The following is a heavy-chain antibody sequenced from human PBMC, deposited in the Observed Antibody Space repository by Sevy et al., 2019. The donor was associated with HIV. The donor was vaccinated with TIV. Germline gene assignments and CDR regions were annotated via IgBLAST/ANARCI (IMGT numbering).Heavy chain of an antibody. D-gene: IGHD6-13*01. Sequence: GGSLSLSCAASGFTFSNYAMNWVRQGPGKGLDWVAVISGSGFTTHYADSVKGRFTISRDNSKNALYLQMNSLRAEDTAKYYCAKDPTAEPGGGWFDPWGQGTLVTVSS. V-gene: IGHV3-23*01. J-gene: IGHJ5*02. CDR1: GFTFSNYA. CDR3: AKDPTAEPGGGWFDP. CDR2: ISGSGFTT.